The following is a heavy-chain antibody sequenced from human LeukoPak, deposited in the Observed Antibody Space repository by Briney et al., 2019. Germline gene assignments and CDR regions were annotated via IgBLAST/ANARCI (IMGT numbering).Heavy chain of an antibody. J-gene: IGHJ4*02. V-gene: IGHV3-48*04. Sequence: GGSLRLSCAASGFTFSSYSMNWVRQAPGKGLEWVSYISSSSSTIYYADSVKGRFTISRDNAKNSLYLQMNSLRAEDTAVYHCARAAWTGGQYYFDYWGQGTLVTVSS. D-gene: IGHD3/OR15-3a*01. CDR2: ISSSSSTI. CDR1: GFTFSSYS. CDR3: ARAAWTGGQYYFDY.